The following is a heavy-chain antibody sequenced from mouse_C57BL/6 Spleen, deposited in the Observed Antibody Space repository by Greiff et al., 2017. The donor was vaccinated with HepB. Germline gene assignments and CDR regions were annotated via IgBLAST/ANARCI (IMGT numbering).Heavy chain of an antibody. Sequence: QVQLKESGPELVKPGASVKISCKASGYAFSSSWMNWVKQRPGKGLEWIGRIYPGDGDTNYNGKFKGKATLTADKSSSTAYMQLSSLTSEDSAVYFCASWDYDLFDYWGQGTTLTVSS. CDR3: ASWDYDLFDY. J-gene: IGHJ2*01. D-gene: IGHD2-4*01. V-gene: IGHV1-82*01. CDR2: IYPGDGDT. CDR1: GYAFSSSW.